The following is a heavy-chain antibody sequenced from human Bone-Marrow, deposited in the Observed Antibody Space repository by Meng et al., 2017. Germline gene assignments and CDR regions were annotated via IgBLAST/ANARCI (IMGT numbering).Heavy chain of an antibody. CDR1: GFTFSNAW. Sequence: EGPLVGSGGGLVRPGGSLRLSCAASGFTFSNAWMSWVRQAPGRGLEWVARIKSKTDGETPDYAAPVKGRFTISRDDSKNTLYLQMHSLKTEDTAVYYCNWNDFGDYWGQGALVTVSS. V-gene: IGHV3-15*01. J-gene: IGHJ4*02. CDR2: IKSKTDGETP. CDR3: NWNDFGDY. D-gene: IGHD1-1*01.